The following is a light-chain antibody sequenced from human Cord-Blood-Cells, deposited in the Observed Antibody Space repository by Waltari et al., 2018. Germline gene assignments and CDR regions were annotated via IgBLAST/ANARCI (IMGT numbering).Light chain of an antibody. Sequence: EIVLTQSPATLSLSPGERATLSCRASQRVSSYLAWYQPKPGQAPRLLIYDASNRVTGIPARFSGSGSGTDFTLTISSLEPEDFAVYYCQQRSNWPLTFGGGTKVEIK. V-gene: IGKV3-11*01. CDR2: DAS. CDR3: QQRSNWPLT. CDR1: QRVSSY. J-gene: IGKJ4*01.